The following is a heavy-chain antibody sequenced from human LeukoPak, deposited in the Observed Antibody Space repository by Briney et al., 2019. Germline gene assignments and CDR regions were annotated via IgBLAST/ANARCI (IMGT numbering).Heavy chain of an antibody. CDR1: GYIFTSYW. Sequence: GESLKISRQGSGYIFTSYWIGWVRQLPAKGLEWMGIIYPGESDTKYSQSFPGQSTLSADKSISTAYLQWRILKASDTAMYYCARRIVGVTARFDPWGRGTLVSVFS. CDR3: ARRIVGVTARFDP. D-gene: IGHD1-26*01. J-gene: IGHJ5*02. V-gene: IGHV5-51*01. CDR2: IYPGESDT.